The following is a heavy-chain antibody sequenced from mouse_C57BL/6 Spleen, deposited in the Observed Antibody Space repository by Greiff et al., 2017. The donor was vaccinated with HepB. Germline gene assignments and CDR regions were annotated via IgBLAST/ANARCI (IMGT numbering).Heavy chain of an antibody. CDR3: ARSDGLYYFDY. J-gene: IGHJ2*01. D-gene: IGHD2-3*01. CDR1: GYTFTSYW. Sequence: QVHVKQPGAELVKPGASVKLSCKASGYTFTSYWMQWVKQRPGQGLEWIGEIDPSDSYTNYNQKFKGKATLTVDTSSSTAYMQLSSLTSEDSAVYYCARSDGLYYFDYWGQGTTLTVSS. CDR2: IDPSDSYT. V-gene: IGHV1-50*01.